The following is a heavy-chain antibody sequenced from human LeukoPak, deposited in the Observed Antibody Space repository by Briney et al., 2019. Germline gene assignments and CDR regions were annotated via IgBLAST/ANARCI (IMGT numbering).Heavy chain of an antibody. CDR1: GYTFTGYY. V-gene: IGHV1-2*02. D-gene: IGHD6-13*01. J-gene: IGHJ4*02. Sequence: ASVKVSCKASGYTFTGYYMHWVRQAPGQGLGWMGWINPNSGGTNYAQKFQGRVTMTRDTSISTAYMELSRLRSDDTAVYYCAGISGYSSSWHDYWGQGTLVTVSS. CDR3: AGISGYSSSWHDY. CDR2: INPNSGGT.